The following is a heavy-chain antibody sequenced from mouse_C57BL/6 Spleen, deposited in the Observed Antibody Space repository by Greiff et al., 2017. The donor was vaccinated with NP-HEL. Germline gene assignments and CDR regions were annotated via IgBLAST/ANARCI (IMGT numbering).Heavy chain of an antibody. CDR2: IDPETGGT. Sequence: QVQLQQSGAELVRPGASVTLSCKASGYTFTDYEMHWVKQTPVHGLEWIGAIDPETGGTAYNQKFKGKAILTADKSSSTAYMELRSLTSEDSAVYYCTTNWVGYFDVWGTGTTVTVSS. D-gene: IGHD4-1*01. J-gene: IGHJ1*03. CDR1: GYTFTDYE. V-gene: IGHV1-15*01. CDR3: TTNWVGYFDV.